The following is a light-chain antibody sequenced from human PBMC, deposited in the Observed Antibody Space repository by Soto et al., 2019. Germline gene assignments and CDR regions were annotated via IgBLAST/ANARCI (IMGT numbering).Light chain of an antibody. CDR2: NTS. V-gene: IGKV3-20*01. Sequence: EIVLTQSPGTLSLSPGEGATVSCRVSQSINSKSLVWYQRKFGQAPRLLIYNTSSRATGIPDRFSGSGSGTDFTLSISRLEPEDFAVYYRQHYGGSFIFGPGTKVDIK. CDR1: QSINSKS. CDR3: QHYGGSFI. J-gene: IGKJ3*01.